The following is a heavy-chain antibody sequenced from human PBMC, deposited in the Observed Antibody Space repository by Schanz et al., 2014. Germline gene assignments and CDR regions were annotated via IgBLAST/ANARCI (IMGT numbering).Heavy chain of an antibody. CDR3: ARGPIPIQGVPMDF. CDR2: IKQDGSEK. V-gene: IGHV3-7*04. Sequence: EVQLVESGGGLVQPGGSLRLSCAASGFTFSTYCMSWVRQAPGKGLEWVANIKQDGSEKYYVDFVKGRFTISRDNSKDTLYLQMSGLTPEDTAVYYCARGPIPIQGVPMDFWGLGTLVTVSS. D-gene: IGHD3-10*01. J-gene: IGHJ4*02. CDR1: GFTFSTYC.